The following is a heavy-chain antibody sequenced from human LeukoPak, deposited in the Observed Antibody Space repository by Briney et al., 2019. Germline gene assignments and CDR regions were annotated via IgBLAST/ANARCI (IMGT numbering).Heavy chain of an antibody. V-gene: IGHV3-23*01. J-gene: IGHJ4*02. D-gene: IGHD3-9*01. CDR3: ASRNFDWRIHSY. Sequence: PGGTLRLSCAASGFTFSNYGMSWVRQAPGKGLEWVSGIPGSGGSTYYADSVKGRFTISRDNSKNTLYLQMNSLRAEDTAVYYCASRNFDWRIHSYWGQGTLVTVSS. CDR1: GFTFSNYG. CDR2: IPGSGGST.